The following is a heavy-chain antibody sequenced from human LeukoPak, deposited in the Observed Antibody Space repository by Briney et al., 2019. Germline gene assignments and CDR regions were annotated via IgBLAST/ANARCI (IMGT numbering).Heavy chain of an antibody. CDR3: ARVFSSWCCYGMDV. Sequence: ASVKVSCKASGYTFTSYGISWVRQAPGQGLEWMGWISAYNGNTNYAQKLQGRVTMTTDTSTSTAYMELRSLRSDDTAVYYCARVFSSWCCYGMDVWGQGTTVTVSS. CDR1: GYTFTSYG. J-gene: IGHJ6*02. V-gene: IGHV1-18*01. D-gene: IGHD6-13*01. CDR2: ISAYNGNT.